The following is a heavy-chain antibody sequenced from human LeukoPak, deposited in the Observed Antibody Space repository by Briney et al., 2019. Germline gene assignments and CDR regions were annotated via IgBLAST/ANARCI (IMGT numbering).Heavy chain of an antibody. CDR1: GGSISSYY. V-gene: IGHV4-59*01. CDR3: ARDRSYYYDGSGYYDAFDI. J-gene: IGHJ3*02. D-gene: IGHD3-22*01. Sequence: SETLSLTCTVSGGSISSYYWSWIRQPPGKGLEWIGYIYYSGSTNYNPSLRSRVTMSVDTSKNQFSLKLSSVTAADTAVYYCARDRSYYYDGSGYYDAFDIWGQGTMVTVSS. CDR2: IYYSGST.